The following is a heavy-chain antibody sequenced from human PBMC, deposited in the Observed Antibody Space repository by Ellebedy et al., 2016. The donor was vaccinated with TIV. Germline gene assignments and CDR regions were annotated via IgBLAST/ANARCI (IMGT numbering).Heavy chain of an antibody. J-gene: IGHJ4*02. CDR2: ISYDGSNK. D-gene: IGHD3-10*01. CDR1: GFTFRSYG. V-gene: IGHV3-30*03. Sequence: GESLKISCVASGFTFRSYGMHWVRQAPDKGLEWVAVISYDGSNKYYADSVKGRFTISRDNSKNTLYLQMNSLRAEDTAVYYCGRDDPFETGALDYWGQGTLVTVSS. CDR3: GRDDPFETGALDY.